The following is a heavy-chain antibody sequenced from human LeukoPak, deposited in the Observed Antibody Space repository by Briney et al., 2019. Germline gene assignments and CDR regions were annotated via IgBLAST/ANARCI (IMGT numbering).Heavy chain of an antibody. V-gene: IGHV3-21*01. Sequence: KSGGSLRLSCAASGFTFSSYSMNWVRQAPGKGLEWVSSISSSSSYIYYADSVKGRFTISRDNSKNTLYLQMGSLRAEDMAVYYCARGVVPAAPIDYWGQGTLVTVSS. J-gene: IGHJ4*02. CDR2: ISSSSSYI. CDR3: ARGVVPAAPIDY. CDR1: GFTFSSYS. D-gene: IGHD2-2*01.